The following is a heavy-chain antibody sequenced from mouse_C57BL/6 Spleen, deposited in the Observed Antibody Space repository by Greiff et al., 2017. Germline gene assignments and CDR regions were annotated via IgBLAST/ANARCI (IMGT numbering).Heavy chain of an antibody. J-gene: IGHJ1*03. CDR3: TRRVGRGYFDV. CDR1: GYTFTDYE. CDR2: IDPETGGT. V-gene: IGHV1-15*01. Sequence: QVQLQQSGAELVRPGASVTLSCKASGYTFTDYEMHWVKQTPVHGLEWIGAIDPETGGTAYNQKFKGKAILTADKSSSTAYMELRSLTSEDSAVYYCTRRVGRGYFDVWGTGTTVTVSS. D-gene: IGHD1-1*01.